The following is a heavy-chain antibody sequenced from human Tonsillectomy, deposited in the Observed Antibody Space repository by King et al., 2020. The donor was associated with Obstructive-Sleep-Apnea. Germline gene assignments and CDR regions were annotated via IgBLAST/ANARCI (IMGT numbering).Heavy chain of an antibody. V-gene: IGHV3-74*01. CDR1: GFTFSSYW. CDR2: INSDGSSN. D-gene: IGHD6-13*01. J-gene: IGHJ4*02. CDR3: AREREYSSSWLEPFDY. Sequence: VQLVESGGGLVQPGGSLRLSCAASGFTFSSYWMHWVRQAPGKGLVWVSRINSDGSSNSYADAVKGRFTISRDNAKNTLYLQMNSLRAEDTAVYYCAREREYSSSWLEPFDYWGQGTLVTVSS.